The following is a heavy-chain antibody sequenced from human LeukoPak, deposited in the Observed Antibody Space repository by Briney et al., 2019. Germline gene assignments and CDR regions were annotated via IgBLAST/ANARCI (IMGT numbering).Heavy chain of an antibody. J-gene: IGHJ3*02. CDR2: IYDSGST. D-gene: IGHD6-13*01. CDR1: GGSISSSSYY. V-gene: IGHV4-39*07. CDR3: ARDRSAAAGDAFDI. Sequence: PSETLSLTCTVSGGSISSSSYYWGWIRQPPGKGLEWIGSIYDSGSTYYNPSLRSRVTISVDTSKNQFSLKLSSVTAADTAVYYCARDRSAAAGDAFDIWGQGTMVTVSS.